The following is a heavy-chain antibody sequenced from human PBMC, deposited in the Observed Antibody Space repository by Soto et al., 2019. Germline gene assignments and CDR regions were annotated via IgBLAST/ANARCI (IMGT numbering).Heavy chain of an antibody. V-gene: IGHV3-15*01. D-gene: IGHD3-16*01. CDR1: GFTFSNAW. J-gene: IGHJ4*01. CDR2: IKRKTDGGST. CDR3: TIAGDYCFLDY. Sequence: GGSLRLSCAASGFTFSNAWMSWVRQAPGKGLEWVGRIKRKTDGGSTDYAAPVKGRLTISRDDSKNTLYLQMNSLKSEDTAVYYCTIAGDYCFLDYWGHGTLVTVSS.